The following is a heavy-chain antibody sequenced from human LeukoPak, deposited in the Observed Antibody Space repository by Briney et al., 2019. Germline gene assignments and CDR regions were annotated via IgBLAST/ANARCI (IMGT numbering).Heavy chain of an antibody. V-gene: IGHV3-21*01. Sequence: GGSLRLSCAASGFTFSSYSMNWVRQAPGKGLEWVSSISSDSTYIYYADSVKGRFTISRDNSKNTLYLQMNSLRAEDTAVYYCARGSYYAILTGYRWFDPWGQGTLVTVSS. CDR1: GFTFSSYS. D-gene: IGHD3-9*01. J-gene: IGHJ5*02. CDR3: ARGSYYAILTGYRWFDP. CDR2: ISSDSTYI.